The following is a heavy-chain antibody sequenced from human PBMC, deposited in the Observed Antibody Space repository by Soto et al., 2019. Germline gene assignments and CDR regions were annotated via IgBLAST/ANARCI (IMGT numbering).Heavy chain of an antibody. CDR1: GYSFPIYW. CDR3: ARNGGPGGWYFDL. CDR2: IYPGDSDT. Sequence: PGASLKISCKGSGYSFPIYWIGWVRQMPGKGLEWMGIIYPGDSDTRYSPSFQGQVTISADKSISTAYLQWSSLKASDTAIYYCARNGGPGGWYFDLWXRGTLVTVSS. D-gene: IGHD3-16*01. J-gene: IGHJ2*01. V-gene: IGHV5-51*01.